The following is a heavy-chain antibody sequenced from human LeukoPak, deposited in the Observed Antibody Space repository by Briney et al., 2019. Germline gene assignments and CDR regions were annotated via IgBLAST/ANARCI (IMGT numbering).Heavy chain of an antibody. Sequence: GGSLRLPCAASGFTFSSYSMNWVRQAPGKGPEWVSSISSSSSYIYYADSVKGRFTISRDNAKNSLYLQMNSLRAEDTAVYYCAREYYYGSGSYYIIGRYYFDYWGQGTLVTVSS. CDR2: ISSSSSYI. CDR1: GFTFSSYS. CDR3: AREYYYGSGSYYIIGRYYFDY. D-gene: IGHD3-10*01. J-gene: IGHJ4*02. V-gene: IGHV3-21*01.